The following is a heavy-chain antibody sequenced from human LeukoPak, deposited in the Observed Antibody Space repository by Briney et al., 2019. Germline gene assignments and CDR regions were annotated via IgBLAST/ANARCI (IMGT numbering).Heavy chain of an antibody. D-gene: IGHD6-13*01. V-gene: IGHV4-59*01. Sequence: SETLSLTCTVSGGSISSYYWNWIRQPPGKGLEWIGYIYYSGSTNYNPPLKSRVTISVDTSKNQFSLKLSSVTAADTAVYYCARTASSSGYSSSWLYYFDYWGQGTLVTVSS. CDR1: GGSISSYY. J-gene: IGHJ4*02. CDR3: ARTASSSGYSSSWLYYFDY. CDR2: IYYSGST.